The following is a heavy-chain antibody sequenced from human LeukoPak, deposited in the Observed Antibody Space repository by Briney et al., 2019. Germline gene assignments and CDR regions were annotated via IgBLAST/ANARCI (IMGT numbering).Heavy chain of an antibody. J-gene: IGHJ5*02. CDR3: AREVAVEGVGIPPDNWFDP. CDR1: GGTFSSYA. Sequence: SVKVSCKASGGTFSSYAISWVRQAPGQGLEWMGGIIPILGTANYAQKFQGRVTITADESTSTAYMELSSLRSEDTAVYYCAREVAVEGVGIPPDNWFDPWGQGTLVTVSS. CDR2: IIPILGTA. V-gene: IGHV1-69*01. D-gene: IGHD6-19*01.